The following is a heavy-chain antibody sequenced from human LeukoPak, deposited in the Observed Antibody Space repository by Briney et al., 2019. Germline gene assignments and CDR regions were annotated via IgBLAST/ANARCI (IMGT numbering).Heavy chain of an antibody. Sequence: SETLSLTCTFTGGSISSSSFYWGWIRQPPGKGLEWIGTVSYSGSTYYNPSLKSRVTISVDTSKNQFSLKLSSVTAADTVVYYCAREVWSGYYVSYYFDYWGQGTLSPSPQ. CDR3: AREVWSGYYVSYYFDY. CDR1: GGSISSSSFY. V-gene: IGHV4-39*02. D-gene: IGHD3-3*01. J-gene: IGHJ4*02. CDR2: VSYSGST.